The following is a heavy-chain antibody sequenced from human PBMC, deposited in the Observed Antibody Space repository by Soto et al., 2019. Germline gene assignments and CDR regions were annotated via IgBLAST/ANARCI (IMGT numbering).Heavy chain of an antibody. J-gene: IGHJ4*02. CDR2: TNTDGSFT. CDR1: GFTFSSHW. V-gene: IGHV3-74*01. CDR3: ARDMSKMPAY. Sequence: GGSVRLSCVASGFTFSSHWIYWVRQAAGKGLVWVSRTNTDGSFTSSADSVKGRFTISRDNAKNRLYLQMNSLRADDTAVYYCARDMSKMPAYWGQGT. D-gene: IGHD2-15*01.